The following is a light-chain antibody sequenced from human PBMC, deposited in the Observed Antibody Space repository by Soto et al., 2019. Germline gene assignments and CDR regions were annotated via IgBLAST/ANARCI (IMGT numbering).Light chain of an antibody. J-gene: IGKJ1*01. Sequence: EILLTQSPATLSVSPGETATLSCRASQNVLSDLAWYQQKPGQAPRLLVYCATTRATDAPAKFRGSGSGTDFSLTISSLQSEDSATYYCQQYRSCPRTFGQGSRVEI. CDR3: QQYRSCPRT. V-gene: IGKV3-15*01. CDR1: QNVLSD. CDR2: CAT.